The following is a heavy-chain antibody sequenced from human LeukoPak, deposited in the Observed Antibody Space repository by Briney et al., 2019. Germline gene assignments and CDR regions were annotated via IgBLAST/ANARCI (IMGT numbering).Heavy chain of an antibody. V-gene: IGHV3-74*01. Sequence: GSLKLSCAGSGFTFSNYWVHWVRQAPGKGLVWVSRINTDGSRTDYADFVKGRFTISTSHANNTLYLQMNSLSSLYTAMYFFSCSMIWRRLLWGQGTLVTFSS. CDR1: GFTFSNYW. CDR3: SCSMIWRRLL. CDR2: INTDGSRT. D-gene: IGHD3/OR15-3a*01. J-gene: IGHJ4*02.